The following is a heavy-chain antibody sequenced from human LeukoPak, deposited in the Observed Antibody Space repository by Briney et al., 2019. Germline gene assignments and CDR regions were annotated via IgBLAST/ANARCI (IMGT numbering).Heavy chain of an antibody. CDR2: ISGSGGST. V-gene: IGHV3-23*01. Sequence: QPGGSLRLSCAASGFTFSSYAMSWVRQAPGKGLEWVSAISGSGGSTYYADSVKGRFTISRDNSKNTVYLQMNSLRAEDTAVYYCAKRGSGWYRADYFDYWGQGTLVTVSS. D-gene: IGHD6-19*01. CDR1: GFTFSSYA. J-gene: IGHJ4*02. CDR3: AKRGSGWYRADYFDY.